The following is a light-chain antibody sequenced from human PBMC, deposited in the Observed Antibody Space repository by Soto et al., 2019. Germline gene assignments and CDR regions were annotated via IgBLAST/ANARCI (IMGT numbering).Light chain of an antibody. Sequence: QSVLTQPPSASGTPGQRVTISCSGSTSNIGSSTVNWYQQLPGTAPKLLIYSNNQRPSGVPDRFSGSKSGTSASLAISGLQSEDEADYYCAAWDDSLSGYVFGTGTKVTIL. CDR3: AAWDDSLSGYV. V-gene: IGLV1-44*01. CDR2: SNN. CDR1: TSNIGSST. J-gene: IGLJ1*01.